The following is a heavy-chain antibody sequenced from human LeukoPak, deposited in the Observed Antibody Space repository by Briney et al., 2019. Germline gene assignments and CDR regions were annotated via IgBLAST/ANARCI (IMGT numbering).Heavy chain of an antibody. CDR1: GFTFTNYA. J-gene: IGHJ4*02. CDR2: ITINGGST. CDR3: ARGALVTTFDY. V-gene: IGHV3-64*01. Sequence: GGSLRLSCAASGFTFTNYAMHWVRQAPGKGLEYISAITINGGSTYYAKSVKGRFTISRDNSKNTLYLQMGSLTLEDMAVYYCARGALVTTFDYWGQGALVIVSS. D-gene: IGHD2-21*02.